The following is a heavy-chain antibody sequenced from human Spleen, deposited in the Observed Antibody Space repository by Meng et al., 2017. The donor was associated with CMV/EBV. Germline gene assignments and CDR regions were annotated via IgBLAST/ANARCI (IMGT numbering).Heavy chain of an antibody. D-gene: IGHD2-2*01. J-gene: IGHJ4*02. CDR1: GFTVSSSY. CDR2: IYSGGST. V-gene: IGHV3-53*01. CDR3: AIEGGNKYALDY. Sequence: GESLKISCAASGFTVSSSYMSWVRQAPGKGLEWISIIYSGGSTYYANSVKGRFTISRDSSQNTLYLQMNSLRVEDTAVYYCAIEGGNKYALDYWGQGTLVTVSS.